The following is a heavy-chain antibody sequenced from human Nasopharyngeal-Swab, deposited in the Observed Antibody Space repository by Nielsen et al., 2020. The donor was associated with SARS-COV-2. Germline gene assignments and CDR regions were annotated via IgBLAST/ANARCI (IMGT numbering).Heavy chain of an antibody. CDR3: ARVKGIAAANYYYGMDV. J-gene: IGHJ6*02. CDR1: GGSISSYY. V-gene: IGHV4-34*01. CDR2: INHSGST. D-gene: IGHD6-13*01. Sequence: AETLSLTCTVSGGSISSYYWSWIRQPPGKGLEWIGEINHSGSTNYNPSLKSRVTISVDTSKNQFSLKLSSVTAADTAVYHCARVKGIAAANYYYGMDVWGQGTTVTVSS.